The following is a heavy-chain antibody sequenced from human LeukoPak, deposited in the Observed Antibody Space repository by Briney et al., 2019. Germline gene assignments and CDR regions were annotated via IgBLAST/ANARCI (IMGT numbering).Heavy chain of an antibody. CDR1: GFTFNDHA. V-gene: IGHV3-9*01. D-gene: IGHD3-22*01. CDR2: INWSGDNI. Sequence: GRSLRLSCAASGFTFNDHAMYWVRQAPGKGLEWVSGINWSGDNIGYADSVKGRFTISRDDAKNSLFPQMNSLRAEDTALYYCARASYYYDTTGLGAVDLWGQGTMVTVSS. J-gene: IGHJ3*01. CDR3: ARASYYYDTTGLGAVDL.